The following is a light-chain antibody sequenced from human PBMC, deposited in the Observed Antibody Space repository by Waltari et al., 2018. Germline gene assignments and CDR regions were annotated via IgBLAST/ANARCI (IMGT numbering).Light chain of an antibody. V-gene: IGLV2-11*01. CDR1: SSDAGAYNY. CDR2: DVS. Sequence: QSALTQPRPVSGSPGQSVTISCTATSSDAGAYNYVSWYQQHPGKAPKLMIYDVSKRPSGVPDRFSGSKSGNTASLTISGLQAEDEADYYCCSYAGSYTYVFGGGTKLTVL. J-gene: IGLJ2*01. CDR3: CSYAGSYTYV.